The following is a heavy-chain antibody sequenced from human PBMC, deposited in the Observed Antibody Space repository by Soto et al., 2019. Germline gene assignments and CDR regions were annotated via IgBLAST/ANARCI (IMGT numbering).Heavy chain of an antibody. CDR2: IYHSGST. Sequence: NPSETLSLTCAVSGYSISSGYYWGWIRQPPGKGLEWIGSIYHSGSTYYNPSLKSRVTISVDTSKNQFSLKLSSVTAADTAVYYCARGDIVVVPAAIREVWFDPWGQGTLVTVSS. J-gene: IGHJ5*02. D-gene: IGHD2-2*02. CDR1: GYSISSGYY. CDR3: ARGDIVVVPAAIREVWFDP. V-gene: IGHV4-38-2*01.